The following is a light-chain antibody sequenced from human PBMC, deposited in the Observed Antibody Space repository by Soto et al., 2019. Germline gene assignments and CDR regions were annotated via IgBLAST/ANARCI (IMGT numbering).Light chain of an antibody. V-gene: IGKV3-11*01. CDR1: QSISSY. CDR2: DAS. CDR3: QHRTNWRPGVS. J-gene: IGKJ3*01. Sequence: EVVLTQSPATLSLSPGERATLSCRASQSISSYLAWFQQKPGQAPRLLIYDASNRATGIPARFSGSGSGTDFTLTISSLEPEDFAVYYCQHRTNWRPGVSFVPGTTVDI.